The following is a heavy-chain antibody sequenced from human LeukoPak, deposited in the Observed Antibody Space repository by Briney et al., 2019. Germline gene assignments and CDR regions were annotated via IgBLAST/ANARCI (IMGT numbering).Heavy chain of an antibody. CDR1: GYTFTSYD. Sequence: ASVKVSCKASGYTFTSYDINWVRQATGQGLEWMGWMNPNSGNTGYAQKFQGRVTMTRNTSISTAYMELSGLRSEDTAVYYCARLGSGSYYPNYYYYGMDVWGQGTTVTVSS. D-gene: IGHD3-10*02. V-gene: IGHV1-8*01. J-gene: IGHJ6*02. CDR3: ARLGSGSYYPNYYYYGMDV. CDR2: MNPNSGNT.